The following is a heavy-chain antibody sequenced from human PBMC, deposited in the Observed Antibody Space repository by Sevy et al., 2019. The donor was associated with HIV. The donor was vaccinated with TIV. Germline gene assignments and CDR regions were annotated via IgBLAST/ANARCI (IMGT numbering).Heavy chain of an antibody. CDR2: ISYDGNNK. CDR3: ARDAYTSGAPRIDH. J-gene: IGHJ4*02. D-gene: IGHD6-19*01. Sequence: GGSLRLSCAASEVTFSNYRMHWVRQAPGKGLEWVAVISYDGNNKYYADSVKGRFTVSRDNSKNTLFLQISSLRSEDTAMYYCARDAYTSGAPRIDHWGQGALVTVSS. CDR1: EVTFSNYR. V-gene: IGHV3-30-3*01.